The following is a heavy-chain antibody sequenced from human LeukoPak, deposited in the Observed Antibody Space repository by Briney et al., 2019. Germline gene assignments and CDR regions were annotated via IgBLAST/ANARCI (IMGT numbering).Heavy chain of an antibody. D-gene: IGHD6-19*01. J-gene: IGHJ4*02. V-gene: IGHV5-51*01. Sequence: GESLKISCKGSGYTFNSYWIGWVRQMPGAGLEWMGIIYPGDSDTRYSPSFQGQVTISADKSISTAYPQWSSLKASDSAMYYCARRYGSALYGVFDYWGQGTLVIVSS. CDR2: IYPGDSDT. CDR3: ARRYGSALYGVFDY. CDR1: GYTFNSYW.